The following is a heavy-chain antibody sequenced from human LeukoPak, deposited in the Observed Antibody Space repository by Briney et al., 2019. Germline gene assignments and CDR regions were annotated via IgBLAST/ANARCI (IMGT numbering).Heavy chain of an antibody. D-gene: IGHD4-23*01. Sequence: SETLSLTCTVSGGPISSYYWSWIRQPPGKGLEWIGYIYYSGSTNYNPSLKSRVTISVDTSKNQFSLKLSSVTAADTAVYYCARETTVVEDYFDYWGQGTLVTVSS. CDR2: IYYSGST. CDR1: GGPISSYY. CDR3: ARETTVVEDYFDY. J-gene: IGHJ4*02. V-gene: IGHV4-59*01.